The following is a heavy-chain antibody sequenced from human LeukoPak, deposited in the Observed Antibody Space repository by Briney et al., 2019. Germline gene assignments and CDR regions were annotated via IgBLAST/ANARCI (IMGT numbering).Heavy chain of an antibody. CDR3: ARDKEQWPLYYFDY. V-gene: IGHV4-61*01. Sequence: SETLSLTCTVSGGSVSSDSYYWSWIRQPPGKGLEWIGYIHYSGSTNYNPSLKSRVTISVDTSKNQFSLKLSSVTAADTAVYYCARDKEQWPLYYFDYWGQGTLVTVSS. J-gene: IGHJ4*02. CDR2: IHYSGST. D-gene: IGHD6-19*01. CDR1: GGSVSSDSYY.